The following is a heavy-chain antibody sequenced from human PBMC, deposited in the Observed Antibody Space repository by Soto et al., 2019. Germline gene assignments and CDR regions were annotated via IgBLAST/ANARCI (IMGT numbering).Heavy chain of an antibody. Sequence: ASVKVSCKASGYTFTGYYMHWVRQAPGQGLEWMGWINPNSGGTNYAQKFQGRVTMTRDTSISTAYMELSRLRSDDTAVYHCARVLYYYDSSGYYYVDDYYYGMDVWGQGTTVTVSS. D-gene: IGHD3-22*01. CDR3: ARVLYYYDSSGYYYVDDYYYGMDV. CDR1: GYTFTGYY. V-gene: IGHV1-2*02. J-gene: IGHJ6*02. CDR2: INPNSGGT.